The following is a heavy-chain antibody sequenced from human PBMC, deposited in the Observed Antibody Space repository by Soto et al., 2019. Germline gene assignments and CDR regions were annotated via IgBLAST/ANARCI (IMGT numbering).Heavy chain of an antibody. CDR2: ISYDGSNK. D-gene: IGHD2-15*01. Sequence: GGSLRLSCAASGFTFSSYAMHWVRQAPGKGLEWVAVISYDGSNKYYADSVKGRFTISRDNSKNTLYLQMNSLRAEDTAVYYCARDRVEDIVVVVAATSYYYYGMDVWGQGTTVTVSS. CDR1: GFTFSSYA. J-gene: IGHJ6*02. CDR3: ARDRVEDIVVVVAATSYYYYGMDV. V-gene: IGHV3-30-3*01.